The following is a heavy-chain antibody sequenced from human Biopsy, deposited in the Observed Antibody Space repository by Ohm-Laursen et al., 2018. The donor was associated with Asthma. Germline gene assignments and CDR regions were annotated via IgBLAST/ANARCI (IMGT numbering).Heavy chain of an antibody. CDR3: ASWDISNCSDYYFDY. CDR2: IYSGGTS. V-gene: IGHV3-53*01. D-gene: IGHD2-15*01. CDR1: GFAVSRDH. J-gene: IGHJ4*02. Sequence: SLRLSCAASGFAVSRDHMFWVRQAPGKGLEWVSVIYSGGTSHTAASFRGRFTISIDYSKNTFYLQMHMLRAEDKAVYYCASWDISNCSDYYFDYWGQGTLVTVSS.